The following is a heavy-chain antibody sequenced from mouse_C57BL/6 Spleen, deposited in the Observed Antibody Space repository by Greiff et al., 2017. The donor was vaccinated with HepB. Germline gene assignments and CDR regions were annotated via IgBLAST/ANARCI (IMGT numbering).Heavy chain of an antibody. J-gene: IGHJ4*01. D-gene: IGHD2-4*01. CDR1: GFTFSSYA. CDR2: ISSGGDYI. V-gene: IGHV5S21*01. CDR3: TRGCDYDNYYAMDY. Sequence: EVKLVESGAGLVKPGGSLKLSCAASGFTFSSYAMSWVRQTPEKRLEWVAYISSGGDYIYYADTVKGRFTISRDNARNTLYLQMSSLKSEDTAMYYCTRGCDYDNYYAMDYWGQGTSVTVSS.